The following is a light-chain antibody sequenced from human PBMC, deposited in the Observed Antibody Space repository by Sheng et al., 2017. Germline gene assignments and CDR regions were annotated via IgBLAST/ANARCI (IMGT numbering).Light chain of an antibody. CDR2: GPS. J-gene: IGKJ2*01. Sequence: EIVLTQSPGTLSLSPGERAILSCRASQSVSNSYIAWYQQKPGQAPRLLIYGPSSRATGIPVRFSGSGSGTDFALTISSLEPEDFAVYYCQQRTDWVYTFGQGTKLEIK. CDR1: QSVSNSY. V-gene: IGKV3D-20*02. CDR3: QQRTDWVYT.